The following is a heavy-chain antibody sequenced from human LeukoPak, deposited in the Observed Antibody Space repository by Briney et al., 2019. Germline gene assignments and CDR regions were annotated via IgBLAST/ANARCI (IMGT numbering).Heavy chain of an antibody. CDR1: GFTFSRYS. CDR2: ISSSRSYI. J-gene: IGHJ4*02. CDR3: ARDSSGYYDFDY. D-gene: IGHD3-22*01. V-gene: IGHV3-21*01. Sequence: GGPLRLSCAASGFTFSRYSMNWVRQAPGKGLEWVSYISSSRSYIYYADSVKGRVTISRDNAKNSLYLQMNSLRAEDTAVYYCARDSSGYYDFDYWGQGTLVTVSS.